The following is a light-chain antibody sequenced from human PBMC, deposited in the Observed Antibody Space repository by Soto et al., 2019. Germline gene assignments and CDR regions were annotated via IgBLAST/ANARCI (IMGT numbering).Light chain of an antibody. CDR1: QSVSSSF. CDR2: AAS. CDR3: QQYDSSPLT. V-gene: IGKV3-20*01. Sequence: EIVLTQSPGTLSLSPGERATLSCRASQSVSSSFLAWYQQKPGQAPRLLIYAASGRATGVPDRFSGSGSGTAFTLSISRLEPEDFAVYYCQQYDSSPLTFGGGTKVEIK. J-gene: IGKJ4*01.